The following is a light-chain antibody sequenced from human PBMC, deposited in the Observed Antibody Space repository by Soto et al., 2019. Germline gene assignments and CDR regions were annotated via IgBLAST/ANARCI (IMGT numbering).Light chain of an antibody. CDR1: SSDVGFYNY. J-gene: IGLJ1*01. CDR3: CSYTTSSTRV. Sequence: QSVLTQPESVSGSPGQSIAISCTGSSSDVGFYNYISWYQQHPGKVPKLIIYEVTNRPSGVSNRFSGPKSGNAASLTISGLQAEDEADYYCCSYTTSSTRVFGTGTKVTVL. V-gene: IGLV2-14*01. CDR2: EVT.